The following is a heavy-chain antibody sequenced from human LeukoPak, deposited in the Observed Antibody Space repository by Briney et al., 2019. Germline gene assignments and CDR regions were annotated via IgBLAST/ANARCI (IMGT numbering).Heavy chain of an antibody. CDR2: INWNSGSK. Sequence: GGSLGLSCAASGFTFDDYAIHWVRQAPGKGLEWVSGINWNSGSKHYADSVKGRFTISRDNAKNSLFLQMNSLRPEDTALYYCAKDFSSGYYYFDYWGQGTLVTVSS. CDR1: GFTFDDYA. CDR3: AKDFSSGYYYFDY. J-gene: IGHJ4*02. V-gene: IGHV3-9*01. D-gene: IGHD3-22*01.